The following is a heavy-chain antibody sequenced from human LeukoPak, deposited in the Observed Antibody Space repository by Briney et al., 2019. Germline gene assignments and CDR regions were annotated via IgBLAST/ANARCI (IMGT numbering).Heavy chain of an antibody. CDR1: GFTVGSNY. CDR3: ARDQYSSGWYDY. D-gene: IGHD6-19*01. V-gene: IGHV3-53*01. J-gene: IGHJ4*02. Sequence: GGSLRLSCAASGFTVGSNYMSWVRQAPGKGLEWVSVIYSGGSTYYADSVKGRFTISRDNSENTLYLQMNSLRAEDTAMYYCARDQYSSGWYDYWGQGTLVTVSS. CDR2: IYSGGST.